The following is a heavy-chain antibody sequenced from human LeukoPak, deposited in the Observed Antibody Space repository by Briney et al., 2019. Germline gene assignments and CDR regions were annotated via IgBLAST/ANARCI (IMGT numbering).Heavy chain of an antibody. CDR1: GGSISSYY. D-gene: IGHD1-1*01. CDR2: IYNSGST. Sequence: SETLSLTCTVSGGSISSYYWIWIRQPPGKGLEWIGYIYNSGSTNYNPSLKSRVTILVDMSQNQFSLRLTSVTAADTAIYYCAREVAVEDAFDIWGQGTMVTVSS. CDR3: AREVAVEDAFDI. V-gene: IGHV4-59*01. J-gene: IGHJ3*02.